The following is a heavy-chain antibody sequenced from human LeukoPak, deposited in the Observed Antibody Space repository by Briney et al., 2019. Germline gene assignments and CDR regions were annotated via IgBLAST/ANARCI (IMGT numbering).Heavy chain of an antibody. Sequence: GGSLRLSCAASGFTFSSYSMNWVRQAPGKGREGASSFSISSSYIYYADSVKGRFTISRDNAKNSLYLQMNSLRAEDTAVYYCARDRYCSGGSCYYYGMDVWGQGTTVTVSS. J-gene: IGHJ6*02. CDR1: GFTFSSYS. D-gene: IGHD2-15*01. CDR2: FSISSSYI. CDR3: ARDRYCSGGSCYYYGMDV. V-gene: IGHV3-21*01.